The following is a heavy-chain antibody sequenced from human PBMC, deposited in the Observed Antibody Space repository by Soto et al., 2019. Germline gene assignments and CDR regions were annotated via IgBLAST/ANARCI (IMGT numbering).Heavy chain of an antibody. D-gene: IGHD6-19*01. Sequence: EASVKVSCKASGYTFTSYGISWVRQAPGQGLEWMGWISAYNGNTNYAQKLQGRVTMTTDTSTSTAYMELRSLRSDDTAVYYCALAERWLTNSDFDYWGQGTLVTVSS. V-gene: IGHV1-18*01. J-gene: IGHJ4*02. CDR1: GYTFTSYG. CDR2: ISAYNGNT. CDR3: ALAERWLTNSDFDY.